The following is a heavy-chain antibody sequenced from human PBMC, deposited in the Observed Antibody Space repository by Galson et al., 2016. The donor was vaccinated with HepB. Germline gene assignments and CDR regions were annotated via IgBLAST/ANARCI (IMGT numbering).Heavy chain of an antibody. D-gene: IGHD5-18*01. CDR2: IKRDGSQI. Sequence: SLRLSCAASGFTFSDYWMNWVRQAPGQGLEWVANIKRDGSQIYYVDAVKGRFTISRDNFQNSLFLQMNSLRADDTAVYYCARAQWRQARRASYFDYWGQGALVTVAS. CDR3: ARAQWRQARRASYFDY. J-gene: IGHJ4*02. CDR1: GFTFSDYW. V-gene: IGHV3-7*04.